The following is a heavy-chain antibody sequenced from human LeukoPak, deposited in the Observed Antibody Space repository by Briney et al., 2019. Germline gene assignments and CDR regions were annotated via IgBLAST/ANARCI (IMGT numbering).Heavy chain of an antibody. J-gene: IGHJ4*02. Sequence: GASVKVSCKASGYTFTSYDINWVRQATGQGLEWMGWMNPNSGNTGYAQKFRGRVTMTRNTSISTAYMELSSLRSEDTAVYYCARGGTYYYGSGRGRTFDYWGQGTLVTVSS. CDR3: ARGGTYYYGSGRGRTFDY. CDR1: GYTFTSYD. CDR2: MNPNSGNT. V-gene: IGHV1-8*01. D-gene: IGHD3-10*01.